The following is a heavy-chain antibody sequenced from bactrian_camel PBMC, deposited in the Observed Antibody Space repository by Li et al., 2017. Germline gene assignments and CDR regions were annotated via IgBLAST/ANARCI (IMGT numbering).Heavy chain of an antibody. CDR2: IVIRDGRT. D-gene: IGHD3*01. V-gene: IGHV3S1*01. CDR1: GYTSRSNC. Sequence: QVQLVESGGGSVQTGGSLRLSCAVAGYTSRSNCLGWFRRTDEQEREGLAAIVIRDGRTYTADSVQGRFAISQDSAKSTLYLQMNNLKPEDTAMYFCVAEKFGRFLYRLSSPPAGSGIWGQGTQVTVS. J-gene: IGHJ4*01. CDR3: VAEKFGRFLYRLSSPPAGSGI.